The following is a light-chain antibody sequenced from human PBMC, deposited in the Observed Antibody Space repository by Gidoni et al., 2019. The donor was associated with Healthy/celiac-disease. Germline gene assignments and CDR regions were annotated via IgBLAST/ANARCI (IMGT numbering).Light chain of an antibody. CDR2: DAS. CDR3: QQRSNWPPRGT. J-gene: IGKJ4*01. V-gene: IGKV3-11*01. Sequence: EIVLTQSPATLSLSPGQRATLSCRAILSVSRYLAWYQQKPGPAPRLLIYDASNRATGIPARFSGSGSGTDFTLTISSLEPEDFAVYYCQQRSNWPPRGTFGGGTKVEIK. CDR1: LSVSRY.